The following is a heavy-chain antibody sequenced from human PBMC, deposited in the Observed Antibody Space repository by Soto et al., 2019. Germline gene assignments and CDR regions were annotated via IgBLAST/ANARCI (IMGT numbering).Heavy chain of an antibody. D-gene: IGHD3-3*01. Sequence: PGGSLRLSCAASGFTFDDYAMHWVRQAPGKGLEWVSGISWNSGSIGYADSVKGRFTISRDNAKNSLYLQWSSLKASDTAMYYCARLWRDPEVGPFDIWGQGTMVTVSS. CDR1: GFTFDDYA. J-gene: IGHJ3*02. CDR2: ISWNSGSI. V-gene: IGHV3-9*01. CDR3: ARLWRDPEVGPFDI.